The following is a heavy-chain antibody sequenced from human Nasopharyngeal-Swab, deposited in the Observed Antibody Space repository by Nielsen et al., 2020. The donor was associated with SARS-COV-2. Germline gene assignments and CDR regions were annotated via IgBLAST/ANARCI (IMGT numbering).Heavy chain of an antibody. CDR2: IHHSGST. CDR1: GGSFSGYY. CDR3: ARNPPGYYDFIHYGMDV. D-gene: IGHD3-3*01. V-gene: IGHV4-34*01. Sequence: GSLRLSCAVYGGSFSGYYWSWIRQPPGKVLEWIGEIHHSGSTNYNPSLKSRVTITVDTSKNQFSLKLSSVTAADTAVYYCARNPPGYYDFIHYGMDVWGQGTTVTVSS. J-gene: IGHJ6*02.